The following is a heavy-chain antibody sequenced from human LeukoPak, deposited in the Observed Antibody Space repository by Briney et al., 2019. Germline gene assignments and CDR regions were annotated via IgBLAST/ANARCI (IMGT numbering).Heavy chain of an antibody. CDR2: ISPNSGGT. Sequence: ASVKVSCKASGYTFTTYYIHWVRQAPGQGLEWMGWISPNSGGTNYAQNFQGRVTLTRDTSITTAYMELSRLRSDDTAVYYCARSITMVRGVKSDAFDIWGQGTMVTVSS. CDR1: GYTFTTYY. V-gene: IGHV1-2*02. D-gene: IGHD3-10*01. CDR3: ARSITMVRGVKSDAFDI. J-gene: IGHJ3*02.